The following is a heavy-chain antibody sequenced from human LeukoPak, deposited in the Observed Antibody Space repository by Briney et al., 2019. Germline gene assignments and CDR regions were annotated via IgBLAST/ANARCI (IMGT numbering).Heavy chain of an antibody. CDR2: INPNSGGT. CDR1: GGTFSSYA. J-gene: IGHJ5*02. D-gene: IGHD2-2*01. Sequence: ASVKVSCKASGGTFSSYAISWVRQAPGQGLEWMGWINPNSGGTNYAQKFQGRVTMTRDTSISTAYMELSRLRSDDTAVYYCARIYCSSTSCYNWFDPWGQGTLVTVSS. V-gene: IGHV1-2*02. CDR3: ARIYCSSTSCYNWFDP.